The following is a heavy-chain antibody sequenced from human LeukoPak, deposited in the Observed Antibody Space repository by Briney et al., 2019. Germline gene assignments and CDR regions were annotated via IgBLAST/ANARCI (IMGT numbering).Heavy chain of an antibody. D-gene: IGHD2-2*01. CDR3: ASLGYCSSTSCSLGY. Sequence: SETLSPTCTVSGGSISSYYWSWIRQPPGKGLEWIGYIYYSGSTNYNPSLKSRVTISVDTSKNQFSLKLSSVTAADTAVYYCASLGYCSSTSCSLGYWGQGTLVTVSS. V-gene: IGHV4-59*01. CDR2: IYYSGST. J-gene: IGHJ4*02. CDR1: GGSISSYY.